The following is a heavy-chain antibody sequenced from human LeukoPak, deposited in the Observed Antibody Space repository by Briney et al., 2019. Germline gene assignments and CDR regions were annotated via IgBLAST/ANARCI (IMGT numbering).Heavy chain of an antibody. CDR1: GFIFSSYG. V-gene: IGHV3-33*01. CDR3: AREEYYDFWSGYYAYYYYGMDV. CDR2: IWDDGTNK. D-gene: IGHD3-3*01. J-gene: IGHJ6*02. Sequence: GGSLRLSCAASGFIFSSYGMHWVRQAPGKGLEWVALIWDDGTNKYYADSVKGRFTISRDNSKNTLYLQMNSLRAEDTAVYYCAREEYYDFWSGYYAYYYYGMDVWGQGTTVTVSS.